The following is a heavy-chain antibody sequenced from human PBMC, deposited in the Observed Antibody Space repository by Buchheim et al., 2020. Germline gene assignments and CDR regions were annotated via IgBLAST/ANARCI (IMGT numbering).Heavy chain of an antibody. Sequence: QVQLVESGGGVVQPGRSLRLSCAASGFTFSSYGMHWVRQAPGKGLEWVAAIWYDGSNKYYADSVKGRFTISRDNSKNTLYLQMSSLRAEKTAVYYWARVGSGYVSPDYWGQRT. CDR2: IWYDGSNK. CDR3: ARVGSGYVSPDY. V-gene: IGHV3-33*01. CDR1: GFTFSSYG. J-gene: IGHJ4*02. D-gene: IGHD5-12*01.